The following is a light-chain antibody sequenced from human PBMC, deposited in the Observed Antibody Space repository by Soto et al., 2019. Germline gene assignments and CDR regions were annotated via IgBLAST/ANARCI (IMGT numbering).Light chain of an antibody. CDR2: SAS. J-gene: IGKJ1*01. V-gene: IGKV3-20*01. CDR1: QTVTGNY. CDR3: QPYGSSGT. Sequence: EIVLTQSPGTLSLSPGDRATLSCRASQTVTGNYLAWYHQKPGQAPRLLIHSASSRATGIPDRFSASGSGTDFTLTISRLEPEDFAVYYCQPYGSSGTFGQGTKVDIK.